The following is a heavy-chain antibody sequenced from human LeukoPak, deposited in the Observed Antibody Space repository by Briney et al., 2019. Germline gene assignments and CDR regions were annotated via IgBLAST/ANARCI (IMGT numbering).Heavy chain of an antibody. CDR2: ISAYNGNT. J-gene: IGHJ6*02. V-gene: IGHV1-18*01. CDR1: GYTFTSYG. Sequence: ASVKVSCKASGYTFTSYGISWVRQAPGQGLEWMGWISAYNGNTNYAQKLQGRVTMTTDTSTSTAYMELRSLRSDDTAVYYCARTDYSNFYYYHYGMDVWGQGTTVTVSS. D-gene: IGHD4-4*01. CDR3: ARTDYSNFYYYHYGMDV.